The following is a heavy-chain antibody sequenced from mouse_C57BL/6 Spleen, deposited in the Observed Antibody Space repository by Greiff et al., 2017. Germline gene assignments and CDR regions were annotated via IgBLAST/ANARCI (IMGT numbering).Heavy chain of an antibody. CDR2: ISSGSSTI. J-gene: IGHJ4*01. Sequence: EVQGVESGGGLVKPGGSLKLSCAASGFTFSDYGMHWVRQAPEKGLVWVAYISSGSSTIYYADTVKGRFTISRDNAKNTLFLQMTSLRSEDTAMYYCARRGDYDEVFYAMDYWGQGTSVTVSA. CDR1: GFTFSDYG. CDR3: ARRGDYDEVFYAMDY. D-gene: IGHD2-4*01. V-gene: IGHV5-17*01.